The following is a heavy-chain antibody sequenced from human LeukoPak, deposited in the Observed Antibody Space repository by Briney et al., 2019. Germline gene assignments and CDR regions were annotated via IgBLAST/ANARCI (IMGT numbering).Heavy chain of an antibody. J-gene: IGHJ5*02. V-gene: IGHV4-34*01. CDR3: ARAGNVLVVTQKKKKPIDL. Sequence: SETLSLTCGVYGGTFGGYYWTWIRQAPGKGPEWIGEINHFGTTNYSPSLKSRLTISVGTAKKEFSLNLRSVTAADTAVYYCARAGNVLVVTQKKKKPIDLWAQGTQVVVSS. CDR2: INHFGTT. D-gene: IGHD3-10*01. CDR1: GGTFGGYY.